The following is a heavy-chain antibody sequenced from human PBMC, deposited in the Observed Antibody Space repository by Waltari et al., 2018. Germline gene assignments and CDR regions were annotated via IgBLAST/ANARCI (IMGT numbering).Heavy chain of an antibody. CDR3: ARWVTADAFDI. CDR2: INAGNGNT. J-gene: IGHJ3*02. V-gene: IGHV1-3*01. CDR1: GYTFTNYP. Sequence: QVQLVQSGADVKKPGASVKVSCKASGYTFTNYPIHCLRQSPGQRPEWMGWINAGNGNTKYSQNFQGRVTVTRDTSASTAYMELSSLRSEDTAVYYCARWVTADAFDIWGQGTMVTVSS. D-gene: IGHD2-21*02.